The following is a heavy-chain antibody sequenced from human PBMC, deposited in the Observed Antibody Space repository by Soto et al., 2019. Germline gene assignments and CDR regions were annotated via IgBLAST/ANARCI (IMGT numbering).Heavy chain of an antibody. CDR1: GFSFSSYG. J-gene: IGHJ6*02. D-gene: IGHD3-3*01. V-gene: IGHV3-30*03. Sequence: GGSLRLSCAASGFSFSSYGTHWVRQAPGKGLEWVAVISYDGSNKYYADSVKGRFTISRDNSKNTLYLQMNSLRAEDTAVYYCARDLRITIFGVVTTLYYYYGMDVWGQGTTVTVSS. CDR2: ISYDGSNK. CDR3: ARDLRITIFGVVTTLYYYYGMDV.